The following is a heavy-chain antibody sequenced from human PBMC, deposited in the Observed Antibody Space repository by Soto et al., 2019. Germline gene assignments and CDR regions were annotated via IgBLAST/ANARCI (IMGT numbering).Heavy chain of an antibody. CDR1: GYTLTGYY. V-gene: IGHV1-2*04. CDR3: ARELAVAGTHYYYMDV. D-gene: IGHD6-19*01. J-gene: IGHJ6*03. Sequence: ASVKVSCKASGYTLTGYYMHWVRQAPGQGLEWMGWINPNSGGTNYAQKFQGWVTMTRDTSISTAYMELSRLRSDDTAVYYCARELAVAGTHYYYMDVWGKGTTVTVSS. CDR2: INPNSGGT.